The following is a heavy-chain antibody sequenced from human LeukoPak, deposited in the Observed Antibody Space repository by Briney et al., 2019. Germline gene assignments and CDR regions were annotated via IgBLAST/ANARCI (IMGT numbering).Heavy chain of an antibody. J-gene: IGHJ4*02. V-gene: IGHV4-30-2*01. CDR3: ATLADCSGGSCYYGFDY. D-gene: IGHD2-15*01. Sequence: ASETLSLTCAVSGGSISSGGYSWRWIRQPPGKGLEWIGYIYHSGSTYYNPSLKSRVTISVDRSKNQFSLKLSSVTAADTAVYYCATLADCSGGSCYYGFDYWGQGTLVTVSS. CDR2: IYHSGST. CDR1: GGSISSGGYS.